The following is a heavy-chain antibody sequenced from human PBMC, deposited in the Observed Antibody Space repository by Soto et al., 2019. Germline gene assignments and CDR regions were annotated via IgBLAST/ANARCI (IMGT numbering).Heavy chain of an antibody. V-gene: IGHV3-74*01. CDR3: TRSDWFDP. CDR1: GFTFSNYW. J-gene: IGHJ5*02. CDR2: IRGDGGAT. Sequence: GGSLRLSCAASGFTFSNYWMNWVRQLPGKGLAWVSRIRGDGGATNYADSVKGRFTISRDNANKMLYLQMNSLRVEDTAVYYCTRSDWFDPWGQGTLVTVSS.